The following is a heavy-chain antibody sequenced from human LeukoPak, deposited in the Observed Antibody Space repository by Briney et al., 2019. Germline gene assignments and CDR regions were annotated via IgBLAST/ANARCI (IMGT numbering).Heavy chain of an antibody. CDR3: ARAFRYYYYMDV. J-gene: IGHJ6*03. V-gene: IGHV4-59*01. Sequence: SETLSLTCTVSGGSISSYYWSWIRQPPGKGLEWIGYIYYSGGTNYNPSLESRVTISVDTSKNQFSLKLSSVTAADTAVYYCARAFRYYYYMDVWGKGTTVTVSS. CDR2: IYYSGGT. CDR1: GGSISSYY.